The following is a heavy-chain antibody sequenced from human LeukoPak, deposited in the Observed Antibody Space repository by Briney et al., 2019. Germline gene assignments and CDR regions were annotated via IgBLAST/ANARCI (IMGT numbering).Heavy chain of an antibody. CDR3: SRRGGNPAKDDAFDI. Sequence: PSETLSLTCTVSGGSISSSAYNWGWIRQPPGKGLEWIGSIHSSGSTYYNPSLKRRVTISLDKSKNQFSLTLSSGTAADPAGYYCSRRGGNPAKDDAFDIWGQGTMVTVSS. V-gene: IGHV4-39*01. CDR1: GGSISSSAYN. D-gene: IGHD6-25*01. J-gene: IGHJ3*02. CDR2: IHSSGST.